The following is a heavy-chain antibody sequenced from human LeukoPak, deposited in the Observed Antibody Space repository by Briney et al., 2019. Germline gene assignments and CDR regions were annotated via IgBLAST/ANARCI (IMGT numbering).Heavy chain of an antibody. CDR2: ISYIGST. Sequence: PSETLSLTCIVSGGSFTTHYWSWIRQPPGKGLEWIGYISYIGSTNYNPSLKSRVTISIDTSKNEVSLMLTSVTAADTAVYYCASDSISMNAFDAWGQGTMVTVSS. CDR1: GGSFTTHY. D-gene: IGHD3-22*01. CDR3: ASDSISMNAFDA. V-gene: IGHV4-59*11. J-gene: IGHJ3*01.